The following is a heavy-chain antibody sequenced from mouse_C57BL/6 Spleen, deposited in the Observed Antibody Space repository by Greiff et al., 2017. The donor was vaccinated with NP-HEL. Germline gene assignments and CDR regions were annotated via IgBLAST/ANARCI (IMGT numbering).Heavy chain of an antibody. Sequence: QVQLQQPGTELVKPGASVKLSCKASGYTFTSYWMHWVKQRPGQGLEWIGNINPSNGSTNYNEKFKSKATLTVDKSSSTAYMQLSSLTSEDSAVYYCARGGYDGYAMDYWGQGTSVTVSS. J-gene: IGHJ4*01. CDR1: GYTFTSYW. D-gene: IGHD2-2*01. V-gene: IGHV1-53*01. CDR3: ARGGYDGYAMDY. CDR2: INPSNGST.